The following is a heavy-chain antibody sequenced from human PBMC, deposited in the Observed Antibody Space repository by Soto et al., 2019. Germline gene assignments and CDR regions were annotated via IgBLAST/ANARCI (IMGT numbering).Heavy chain of an antibody. CDR3: ANPLKEKKLGIAFDI. D-gene: IGHD7-27*01. J-gene: IGHJ3*02. Sequence: GGSLRLSCAASGFTFSSYAMSWVRQAPGKGLEWVSAISGSGCSTYYADSVKGRFTISRDNSKNTLYLQMNSLRAEDTAVYYCANPLKEKKLGIAFDIWGQGTMVTVSS. CDR1: GFTFSSYA. CDR2: ISGSGCST. V-gene: IGHV3-23*01.